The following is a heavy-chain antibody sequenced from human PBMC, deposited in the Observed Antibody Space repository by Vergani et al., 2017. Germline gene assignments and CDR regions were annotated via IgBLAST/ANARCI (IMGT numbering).Heavy chain of an antibody. CDR3: ASGERGDCSGGSCPGDC. CDR2: SIPILGIV. D-gene: IGHD2-15*01. J-gene: IGHJ4*02. Sequence: QVQLVHSGAEVKKPGSSVKVSCKASGGTFCSYIISWVRHAPGQGLELMGRSIPILGIVNYAQKFQGRVTITADKSTSTAYMELSSLRSEDTAVYYGASGERGDCSGGSCPGDCWGEGTLVTVSS. V-gene: IGHV1-69*02. CDR1: GGTFCSYI.